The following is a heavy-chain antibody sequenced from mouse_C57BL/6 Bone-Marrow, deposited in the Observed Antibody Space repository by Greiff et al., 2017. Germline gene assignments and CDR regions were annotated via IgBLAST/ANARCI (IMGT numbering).Heavy chain of an antibody. CDR1: GFTFSSYG. J-gene: IGHJ3*01. D-gene: IGHD1-1*01. Sequence: EVKLMESGGDLVKPGGSLKLSCAASGFTFSSYGMSWVRQTPDKRLEWVATISSGGSYTYYPDSVKGRFTISRDNAKNTLYLQMSSLKSEDTAMYYCARRALLRSFAYWGQGTLVTVSA. V-gene: IGHV5-6*01. CDR2: ISSGGSYT. CDR3: ARRALLRSFAY.